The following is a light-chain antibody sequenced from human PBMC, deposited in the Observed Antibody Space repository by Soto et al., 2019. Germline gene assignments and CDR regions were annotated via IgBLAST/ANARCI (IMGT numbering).Light chain of an antibody. CDR3: QQYNSHSSST. V-gene: IGKV1-5*03. J-gene: IGKJ2*01. Sequence: DIQMTQSPSTLSASVGDRVTITCRASQSISSWLAWYQQKPGKAPKLLLYKASSLGSGVPSRSRGRGSGTEFTLTINSLQAEDFAIYYFQQYNSHSSSTFGQGTKLEIK. CDR2: KAS. CDR1: QSISSW.